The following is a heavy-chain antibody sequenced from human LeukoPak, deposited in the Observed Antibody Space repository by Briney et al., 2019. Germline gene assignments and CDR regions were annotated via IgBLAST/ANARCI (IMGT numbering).Heavy chain of an antibody. J-gene: IGHJ6*03. D-gene: IGHD6-13*01. V-gene: IGHV3-30*02. CDR1: GFTFSSYG. CDR3: AKELDSSSWYLYYYYMDV. CDR2: IRYDGSNK. Sequence: GGSLRLSCAASGFTFSSYGMHWVRQAPGKGLEWVAFIRYDGSNKYYADSVKGRFTISRDNSKNTLYLQMSSLRAEDTAVYYCAKELDSSSWYLYYYYMDVWGKGTTVTISS.